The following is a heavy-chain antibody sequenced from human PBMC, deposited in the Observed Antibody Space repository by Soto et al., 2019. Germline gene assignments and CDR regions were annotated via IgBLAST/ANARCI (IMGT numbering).Heavy chain of an antibody. J-gene: IGHJ6*02. V-gene: IGHV1-69*02. CDR3: AAAPYGGSSVYYYYYGMDV. D-gene: IGHD4-17*01. CDR1: GGTFSSYT. CDR2: IIPILGIA. Sequence: QVQLVQSGAEVKKPGSSVKVSCKASGGTFSSYTISWVRQAPGQGLEWMGRIIPILGIANYAQKFQGRVTITADKSTSTAYMALSSLRSEDTAVYYCAAAPYGGSSVYYYYYGMDVWGQGTTVTVSS.